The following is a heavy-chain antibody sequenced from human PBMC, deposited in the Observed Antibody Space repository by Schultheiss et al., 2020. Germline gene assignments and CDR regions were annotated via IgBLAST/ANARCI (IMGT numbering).Heavy chain of an antibody. V-gene: IGHV1-2*06. CDR3: ARRGVRGVQYYYYGMDV. CDR2: IDPNSGGT. J-gene: IGHJ6*02. Sequence: ASVKVSCKASGYTFSGYYMHWVRQAPGQGLEWMGRIDPNSGGTNYAQKFQGRVTMTRDTSISTAYMELSRLRSDDTAVYYCARRGVRGVQYYYYGMDVWGQGTTVTVSS. CDR1: GYTFSGYY. D-gene: IGHD3-10*01.